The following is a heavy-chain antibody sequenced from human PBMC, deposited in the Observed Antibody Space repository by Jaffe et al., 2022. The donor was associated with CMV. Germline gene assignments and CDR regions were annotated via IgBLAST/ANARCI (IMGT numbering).Heavy chain of an antibody. CDR3: ARQDHDYGDYAGLGHYYYYYMDV. CDR1: GYSFTSYW. Sequence: EVQLVQSGAEVKKPGESLRISCKGSGYSFTSYWISWVRQMPGKGLEWMGRIDPSDSYTNYSPSFQGHVTISADKSISTAYLQWSSLKASDTAMYYCARQDHDYGDYAGLGHYYYYYMDVWGKGTTVTVSS. CDR2: IDPSDSYT. J-gene: IGHJ6*03. D-gene: IGHD4-17*01. V-gene: IGHV5-10-1*03.